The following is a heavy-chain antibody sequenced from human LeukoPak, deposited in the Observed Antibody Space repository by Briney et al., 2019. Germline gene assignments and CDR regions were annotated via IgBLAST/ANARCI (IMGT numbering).Heavy chain of an antibody. CDR2: ISYDGSNK. J-gene: IGHJ4*02. V-gene: IGHV3-30*18. Sequence: PGRSLRLSCAASGFTFSSYGMHWVRQAPGKGLEWVAVISYDGSNKYYADSVKGRFTISRDNSKNTPYLQMNSLRAEDTAVYYCAKDLDGDSNYWGQGTLVTVSS. CDR1: GFTFSSYG. CDR3: AKDLDGDSNY. D-gene: IGHD2-21*01.